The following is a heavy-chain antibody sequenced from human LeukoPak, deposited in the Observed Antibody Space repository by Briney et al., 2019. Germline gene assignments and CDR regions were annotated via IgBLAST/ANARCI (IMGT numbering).Heavy chain of an antibody. CDR3: ARVGYDSSGYYYFYYYYYMDV. V-gene: IGHV3-20*04. CDR1: GFTFDDYG. CDR2: INWNGGST. Sequence: GGSLRLSCAASGFTFDDYGMSWVRQAPGKGLEWVSGINWNGGSTGYADSAKGRFTISRDNAKNSLYLQMNSLRAEDTALYYCARVGYDSSGYYYFYYYYYMDVWGKGTTVTVSS. D-gene: IGHD3-22*01. J-gene: IGHJ6*03.